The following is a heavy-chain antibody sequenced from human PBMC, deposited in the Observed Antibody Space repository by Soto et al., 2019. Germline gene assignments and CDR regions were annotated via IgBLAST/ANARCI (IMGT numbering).Heavy chain of an antibody. Sequence: SETLSLTCAVYGGSFSGYYWSWIRQPPGKGLEWIGEINHSGSTNYNPSLKSRVTISVDTSKNQFSLKLSSVTAADTAVYYCALTWIQLSYFDYWGQGXLVTVYS. V-gene: IGHV4-34*01. CDR1: GGSFSGYY. D-gene: IGHD5-18*01. CDR2: INHSGST. J-gene: IGHJ4*02. CDR3: ALTWIQLSYFDY.